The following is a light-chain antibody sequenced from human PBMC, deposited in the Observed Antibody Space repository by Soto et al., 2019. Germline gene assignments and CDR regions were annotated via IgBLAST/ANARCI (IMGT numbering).Light chain of an antibody. CDR1: QSVSSSY. J-gene: IGKJ1*01. V-gene: IGKV3-20*01. CDR3: QQYGSSPGT. Sequence: EIVLTQSPGTLSLSPGERATLSCRASQSVSSSYLAWYQQKPGQAPRLLIYGASSRATGIPDRFSGSGSGTDFTVTISRREPEDFAVYYCQQYGSSPGTFGQGTKVDIK. CDR2: GAS.